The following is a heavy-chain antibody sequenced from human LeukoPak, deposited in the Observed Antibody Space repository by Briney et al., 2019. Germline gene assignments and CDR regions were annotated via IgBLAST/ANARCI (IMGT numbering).Heavy chain of an antibody. CDR3: ARRPYNRNDIPWFDR. CDR1: GYTFIEYY. J-gene: IGHJ5*02. V-gene: IGHV1-2*02. Sequence: ASLRVSSKASGYTFIEYYIHCLPQAPGQGLEWMGWIHPNSGATKYAQGLQGRLTVTRDTTANTTYMELSRLTSDDTAVYYCARRPYNRNDIPWFDRWGQGTQVTVSS. D-gene: IGHD1-20*01. CDR2: IHPNSGAT.